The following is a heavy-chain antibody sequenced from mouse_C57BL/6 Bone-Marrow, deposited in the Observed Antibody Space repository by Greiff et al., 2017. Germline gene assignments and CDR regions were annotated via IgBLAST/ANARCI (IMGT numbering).Heavy chain of an antibody. D-gene: IGHD3-2*01. CDR3: TRETSLTNFDY. J-gene: IGHJ2*01. Sequence: QVQLKESGAELVRPGASVTLSCKASGYTFTDYEMHWVKQTPVHGLEWIGAIDPETGGTAYNQKFKGKAILTADKSSSTAYMELRSLTSEDSAVYYCTRETSLTNFDYWGQGTTLTVSS. CDR1: GYTFTDYE. V-gene: IGHV1-15*01. CDR2: IDPETGGT.